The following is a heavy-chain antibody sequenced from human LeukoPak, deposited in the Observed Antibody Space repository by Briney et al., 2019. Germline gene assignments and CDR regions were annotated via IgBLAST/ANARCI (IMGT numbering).Heavy chain of an antibody. V-gene: IGHV1-3*01. Sequence: ASVKVSCKASGYTFTSYAMHWVRQAPGQRLEWMGWINAGNGNTKYSQKFQGRVTITRDTSASTAYMELSSLRSEDTAVYYCARGVTMVRGVPRGFDYWGQGTLVTVSS. D-gene: IGHD3-10*01. CDR3: ARGVTMVRGVPRGFDY. CDR2: INAGNGNT. CDR1: GYTFTSYA. J-gene: IGHJ4*02.